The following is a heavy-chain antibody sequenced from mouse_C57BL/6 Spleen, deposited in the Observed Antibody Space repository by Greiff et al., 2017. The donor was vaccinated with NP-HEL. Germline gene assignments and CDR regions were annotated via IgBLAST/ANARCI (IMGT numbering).Heavy chain of an antibody. CDR2: IHPSDSDT. D-gene: IGHD1-1*01. CDR1: GYTFPSYW. CDR3: AKGGFSTTNGDY. J-gene: IGHJ4*01. Sequence: QVQLQQPGAELVKPGASVKVSCKASGYTFPSYWMPWVKQRPGQGLEWIGRIHPSDSDTNYNQKFKGKATLTVDKSSSTAYMQLSSLTSENSAVYYCAKGGFSTTNGDYWGQGTSVTVSS. V-gene: IGHV1-74*01.